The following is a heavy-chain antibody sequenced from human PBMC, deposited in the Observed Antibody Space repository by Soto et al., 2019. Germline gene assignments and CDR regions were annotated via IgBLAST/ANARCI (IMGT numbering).Heavy chain of an antibody. J-gene: IGHJ4*02. CDR3: VQTHKWLRFDF. V-gene: IGHV2-5*04. CDR2: TYWDGDK. Sequence: QITLRESGPTLVKPTQTLTLTCTFSGFSLSTSGVGVGWIRQTPGKALEWLALTYWDGDKRYSPSLKSRLTIMKDTSKNQVVLIMTNMDPVDTGTCYCVQTHKWLRFDFWGQGTLVTVSS. CDR1: GFSLSTSGVG. D-gene: IGHD5-12*01.